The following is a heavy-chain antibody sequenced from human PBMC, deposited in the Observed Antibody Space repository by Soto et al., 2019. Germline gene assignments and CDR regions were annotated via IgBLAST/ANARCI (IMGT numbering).Heavy chain of an antibody. CDR1: GFTFTISA. V-gene: IGHV1-58*01. Sequence: GASVKVSCKASGFTFTISAVQWVRQARGQRLEWIGWIVVGSGNTNYAQKFQERVTITRDMSTSTAYMELSSLRSEDTAVYYCAAVGRADPGLWGQGTLVTVSS. CDR2: IVVGSGNT. J-gene: IGHJ4*02. CDR3: AAVGRADPGL. D-gene: IGHD3-10*01.